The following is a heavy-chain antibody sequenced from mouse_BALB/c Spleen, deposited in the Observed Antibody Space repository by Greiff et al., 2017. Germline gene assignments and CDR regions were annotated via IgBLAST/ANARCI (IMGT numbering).Heavy chain of an antibody. D-gene: IGHD2-2*01. V-gene: IGHV5-6-3*01. Sequence: DVMLVESGGGLVQPGGSLKLSCAASGFTFSSYGMSWVRQTPDKRLELVATINSNGGSTYYPDSVKGRFTISRDNAKNTLYLQMSSLKSEDTAMYYCAREGLPHFDYWGQGTTLTVSS. CDR3: AREGLPHFDY. CDR2: INSNGGST. CDR1: GFTFSSYG. J-gene: IGHJ2*01.